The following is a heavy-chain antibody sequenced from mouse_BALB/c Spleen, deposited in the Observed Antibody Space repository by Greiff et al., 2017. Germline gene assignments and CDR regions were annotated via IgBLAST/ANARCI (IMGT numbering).Heavy chain of an antibody. J-gene: IGHJ4*01. CDR1: GFSLTSYG. Sequence: QVQLKQSGPSLVQPSQSLSITCTVSGFSLTSYGVHWVRQSPGKGLEWLGVIWRGGSTDYNAAFMSRLSITKDNSKSQVFFKMNSLQADDTAIYYCAPRDDYLGGLPYAMDYWGQGTSVTVSS. V-gene: IGHV2-5-1*01. CDR3: APRDDYLGGLPYAMDY. D-gene: IGHD2-4*01. CDR2: IWRGGST.